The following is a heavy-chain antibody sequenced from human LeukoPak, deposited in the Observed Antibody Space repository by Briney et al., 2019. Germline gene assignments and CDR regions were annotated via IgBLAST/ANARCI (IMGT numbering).Heavy chain of an antibody. D-gene: IGHD6-19*01. CDR1: GFTFSSYA. Sequence: GGSLRLSCAASGFTFSSYAMYWVRQAPGKGLEWVALISYDGSDEYYADSVKGRFTISRDNSKNTLYLQMNSLRADDTAVYYCAKPDSIPYTSGWFDFDFWGQGTLVTVSS. CDR3: AKPDSIPYTSGWFDFDF. J-gene: IGHJ4*02. V-gene: IGHV3-30*18. CDR2: ISYDGSDE.